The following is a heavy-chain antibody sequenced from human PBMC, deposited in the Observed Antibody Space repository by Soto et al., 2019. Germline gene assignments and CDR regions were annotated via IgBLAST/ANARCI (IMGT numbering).Heavy chain of an antibody. D-gene: IGHD3-22*01. CDR2: IYYSGST. CDR3: ARLGGYYQAFDS. J-gene: IGHJ4*02. V-gene: IGHV4-59*08. CDR1: GGPIISYS. Sequence: SGTLSLTCTVPGGPIISYSWSWIRQPPGKGLDWIGYIYYSGSTKYNPSLKSRVTISVDTSKNQFSLRLTSVTAADTAVYYCARLGGYYQAFDSWGQGTLVTVS.